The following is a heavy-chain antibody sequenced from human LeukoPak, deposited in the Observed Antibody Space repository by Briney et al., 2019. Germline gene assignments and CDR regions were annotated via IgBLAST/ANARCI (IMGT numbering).Heavy chain of an antibody. J-gene: IGHJ6*02. D-gene: IGHD6-19*01. V-gene: IGHV3-23*01. CDR1: GFTFSSYW. CDR3: AKDMFQSSGWRGNYYYYGMDV. CDR2: ISGSGGST. Sequence: GGSLRLSCAASGFTFSSYWMNWARQAPGKGLEWVSAISGSGGSTYYADSVKGRFTISRDNSKNTLYLQMNSLRAEDTAVYYCAKDMFQSSGWRGNYYYYGMDVWGQGTTVAVSS.